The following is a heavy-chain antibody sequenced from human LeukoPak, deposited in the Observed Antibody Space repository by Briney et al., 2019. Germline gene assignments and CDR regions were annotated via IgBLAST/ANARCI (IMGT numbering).Heavy chain of an antibody. D-gene: IGHD2-2*01. Sequence: KPSETLSLTCTVSGGSISSSSYYWGWIRQPPGKGLEWIGSIYNSGSTYYNPSLKSRVTISVDTSENQFSLRLSSVTAADTAVYYCARWGTYASTSNWFDPWGQGTLVTVSS. J-gene: IGHJ5*02. CDR2: IYNSGST. CDR1: GGSISSSSYY. CDR3: ARWGTYASTSNWFDP. V-gene: IGHV4-39*07.